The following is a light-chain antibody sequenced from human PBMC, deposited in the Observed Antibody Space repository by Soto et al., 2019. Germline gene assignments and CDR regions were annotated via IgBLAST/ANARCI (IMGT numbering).Light chain of an antibody. CDR2: GAS. V-gene: IGKV3-20*01. CDR3: QQYGSSGT. J-gene: IGKJ1*01. Sequence: EIVFTQSPGTLSLSPGERATLSCIASQSVSNNYLAWDQQKPGQAPRLLIYGASNRATGIPDRFSGSGSGTDFTLTISRREPEDFAVYYCQQYGSSGTFGQGTKVDIK. CDR1: QSVSNNY.